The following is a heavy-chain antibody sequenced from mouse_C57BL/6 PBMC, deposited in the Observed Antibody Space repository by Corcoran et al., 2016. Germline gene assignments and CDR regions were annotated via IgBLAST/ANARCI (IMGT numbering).Heavy chain of an antibody. CDR2: IYPGSGNT. Sequence: QVQLKQSGAELVRPGASVKLSCKASGYTFTDYYKKWVKQRPGQGLEWIARIYPGSGNTYYNEKFKGKATLTAEKSSSTAYMQLSSLTSEDSAVYFCARGIRPSYYAMDYWGQGTSVTVSS. CDR1: GYTFTDYY. CDR3: ARGIRPSYYAMDY. J-gene: IGHJ4*01. V-gene: IGHV1-76*01.